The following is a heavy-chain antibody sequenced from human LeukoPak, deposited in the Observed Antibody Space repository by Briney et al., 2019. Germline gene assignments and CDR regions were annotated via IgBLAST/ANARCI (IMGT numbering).Heavy chain of an antibody. CDR3: ARADFIDAGPYLIGP. Sequence: ASVRVSCKTSGYSFTDYYIHWVRQAPGQGLEWMEWINTKTGRTSSARKFQGRVTMTRDPSITTVYMDMAWLTSDDTAIYFCARADFIDAGPYLIGPWGQGTLVTVSS. CDR1: GYSFTDYY. D-gene: IGHD3-3*01. V-gene: IGHV1-2*02. CDR2: INTKTGRT. J-gene: IGHJ5*02.